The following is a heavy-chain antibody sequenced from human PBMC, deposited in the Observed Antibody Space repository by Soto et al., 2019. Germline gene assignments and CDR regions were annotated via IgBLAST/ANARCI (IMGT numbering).Heavy chain of an antibody. CDR2: IIPIFGTA. D-gene: IGHD6-19*01. Sequence: RASVKVSCKASGGTFSSYAISWVRQAPGQGLEWMGGIIPIFGTANYAQKFQGRVTITTDESTSTAYMELSSLRSDDTAVYYCVFIAGAGTGDAFDIWGQGTMVTVSS. V-gene: IGHV1-69*05. CDR3: VFIAGAGTGDAFDI. CDR1: GGTFSSYA. J-gene: IGHJ3*02.